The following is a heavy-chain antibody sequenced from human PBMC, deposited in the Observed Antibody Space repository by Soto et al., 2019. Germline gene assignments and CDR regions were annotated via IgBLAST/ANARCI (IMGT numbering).Heavy chain of an antibody. CDR2: INHSGST. Sequence: QVQLQQWGAGLLKPSETLSLTCAVYGGSFSGYYWSWIRQPPGKGLEWIGEINHSGSTNYNPSLKSRVTITVDTSKNQFSLKLISVTAADTAVYYCARKGAAGTRAPYYYYGMDVWGQGTTVTVSS. J-gene: IGHJ6*02. D-gene: IGHD6-13*01. V-gene: IGHV4-34*01. CDR1: GGSFSGYY. CDR3: ARKGAAGTRAPYYYYGMDV.